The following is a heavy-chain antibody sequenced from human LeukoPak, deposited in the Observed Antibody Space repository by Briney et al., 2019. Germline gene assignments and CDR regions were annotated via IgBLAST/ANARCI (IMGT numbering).Heavy chain of an antibody. V-gene: IGHV3-48*01. CDR1: RFSFSSYG. Sequence: GGSLTLSCAASRFSFSSYGMNWVRQAPGQGLEWISYISRSSGNIHYADSVKGRFTISRDNAKNSLFLQMSSLRAEDTAVYYCARDRVGAPIQLWGQGTLVTVSS. D-gene: IGHD5-18*01. CDR3: ARDRVGAPIQL. J-gene: IGHJ4*02. CDR2: ISRSSGNI.